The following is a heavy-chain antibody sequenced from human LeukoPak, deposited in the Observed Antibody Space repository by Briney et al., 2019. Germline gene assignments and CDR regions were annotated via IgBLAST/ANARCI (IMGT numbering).Heavy chain of an antibody. V-gene: IGHV4-30-4*08. CDR2: IYYSGST. D-gene: IGHD4-11*01. CDR1: GGSFSGYY. Sequence: PSETLSLTCAVYGGSFSGYYWSWIRQPPGKGLEWIGYIYYSGSTYYNPSLKSRVTISVDTSKNQFSLKLSSVTAADTAVYYCARVRFTVRKENWFDPWGQGTLVTVSS. J-gene: IGHJ5*02. CDR3: ARVRFTVRKENWFDP.